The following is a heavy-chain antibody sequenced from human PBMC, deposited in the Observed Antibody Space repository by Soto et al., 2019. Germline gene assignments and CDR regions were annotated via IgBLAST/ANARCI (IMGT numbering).Heavy chain of an antibody. J-gene: IGHJ5*02. CDR3: AKGVGYDILTGYYKNWFDP. CDR2: VNSDGSTI. CDR1: GFTFSRDW. D-gene: IGHD3-9*01. Sequence: GGSLRLSCAASGFTFSRDWMHWVRQAPGKGLVWVSRVNSDGSTINYADSVKGRFTISRDNAKNSLYLQMNSLRAEDTALYYCAKGVGYDILTGYYKNWFDPWGQGTLVTVSS. V-gene: IGHV3-74*01.